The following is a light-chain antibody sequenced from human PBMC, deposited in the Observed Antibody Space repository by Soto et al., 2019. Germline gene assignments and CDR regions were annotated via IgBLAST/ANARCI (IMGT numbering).Light chain of an antibody. CDR1: QYINTR. CDR2: QTS. Sequence: IVLPQYPTTLSSIPGDRVPLSCRASQYINTRLAWYQHRPGQAPRLLIYQTSIRAAGIPARFSASGTGTDFTLTISDVQPEDFAVYYCHQRQSWPRTFGQGTKVDI. J-gene: IGKJ1*01. CDR3: HQRQSWPRT. V-gene: IGKV3-11*01.